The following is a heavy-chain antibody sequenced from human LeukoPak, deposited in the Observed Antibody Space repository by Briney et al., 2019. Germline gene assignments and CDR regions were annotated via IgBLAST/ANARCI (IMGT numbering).Heavy chain of an antibody. CDR3: ARGGGYYDSSGYYDLDY. V-gene: IGHV4-34*01. Sequence: SETLSLTCAVYGGSFSGYYWSWIRQPPGKGLEWIGEINHSGSTNYNPSLKSRVTISVDTSKNQFSLKLSSVTAADTAVYYCARGGGYYDSSGYYDLDYWGQGTLVTVSS. J-gene: IGHJ4*02. CDR1: GGSFSGYY. CDR2: INHSGST. D-gene: IGHD3-22*01.